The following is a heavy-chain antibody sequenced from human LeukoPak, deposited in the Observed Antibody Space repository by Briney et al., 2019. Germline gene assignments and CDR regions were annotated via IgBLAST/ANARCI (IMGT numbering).Heavy chain of an antibody. CDR2: INPAGSET. D-gene: IGHD2-15*01. CDR1: GFSFSAYW. V-gene: IGHV3-7*01. Sequence: GGSLRLSCAASGFSFSAYWITWVRQAPGTGLEWVANINPAGSETYYVDPVKGRFSISRDNAKNLVYLQMNSLRAEDTAVYHCARFGYVAAVDVWGQGTPVTVSS. J-gene: IGHJ4*02. CDR3: ARFGYVAAVDV.